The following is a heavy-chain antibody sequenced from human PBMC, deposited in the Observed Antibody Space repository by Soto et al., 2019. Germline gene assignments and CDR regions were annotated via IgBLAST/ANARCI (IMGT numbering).Heavy chain of an antibody. Sequence: SLTCTVSGASVTSISYYWGWIRQPPGKGLEWIGSMYHSGSTYFNPSLKSRVTLSVDTSKNQFSLKLSSVTAADTAVYYCARVVVVAATGYDYYYGMDVWGQGTTVTVSS. CDR1: GASVTSISYY. V-gene: IGHV4-39*01. J-gene: IGHJ6*02. CDR3: ARVVVVAATGYDYYYGMDV. CDR2: MYHSGST. D-gene: IGHD2-15*01.